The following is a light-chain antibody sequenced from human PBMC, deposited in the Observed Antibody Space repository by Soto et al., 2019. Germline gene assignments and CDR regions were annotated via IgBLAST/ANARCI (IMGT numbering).Light chain of an antibody. V-gene: IGKV1-5*03. CDR2: NAS. CDR1: QSISTS. Sequence: DIQMTQSPSTLSASVGDRVTITCRASQSISTSLAWYQQKPGKAPKVLIYNASSLESGVPSRFSGSGSGTEFTLNISSLQPDDFATYYCQHCDSYWTFGKGTKVEIK. J-gene: IGKJ1*01. CDR3: QHCDSYWT.